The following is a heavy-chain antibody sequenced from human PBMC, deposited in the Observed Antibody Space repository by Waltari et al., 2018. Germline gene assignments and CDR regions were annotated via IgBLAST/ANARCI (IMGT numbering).Heavy chain of an antibody. CDR3: AKLYSSGRNYFDY. D-gene: IGHD6-19*01. CDR2: IYSGGST. Sequence: EMQLLESGGGLVQPGGSLRLSCAASGFTFSSYAMSWVRQAPGKGLEWVSVIYSGGSTYYADSVKGRFTISRDNSKNTLYLQMNSLRAEDTAVYYCAKLYSSGRNYFDYWGQGTLVTVSS. CDR1: GFTFSSYA. V-gene: IGHV3-23*03. J-gene: IGHJ4*02.